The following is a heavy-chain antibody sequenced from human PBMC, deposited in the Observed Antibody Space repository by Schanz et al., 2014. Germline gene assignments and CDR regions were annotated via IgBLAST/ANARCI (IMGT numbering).Heavy chain of an antibody. D-gene: IGHD4-17*01. CDR2: IGYLGDT. V-gene: IGHV3-13*01. CDR1: GFTFSSYA. J-gene: IGHJ6*03. Sequence: EVQLLESGGGLVQPGGSLRLSCAASGFTFSSYAMSWVRQGTGKGLEWVSTIGYLGDTYYPDSVKGRFTVSRDSGQNSLYLQMNSLRAGDTAVYYCARDGDRFYHNYYMDVWCKGTTVTVSS. CDR3: ARDGDRFYHNYYMDV.